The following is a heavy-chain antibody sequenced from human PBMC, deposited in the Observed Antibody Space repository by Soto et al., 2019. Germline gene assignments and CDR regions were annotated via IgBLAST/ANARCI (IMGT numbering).Heavy chain of an antibody. D-gene: IGHD6-13*01. CDR2: VYRTGST. CDR3: ARARATIAAADIFLRFDP. Sequence: WWSWVRQPPGKGLEWIGEVYRTGSTNYNPSLESRLTISVDKSKNQFSLKLTSVTAADTAVYYCARARATIAAADIFLRFDPWGQGTLVTVSS. V-gene: IGHV4-4*02. CDR1: W. J-gene: IGHJ5*02.